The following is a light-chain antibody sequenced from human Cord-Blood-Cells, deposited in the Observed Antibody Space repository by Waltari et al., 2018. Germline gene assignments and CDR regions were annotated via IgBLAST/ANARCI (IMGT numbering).Light chain of an antibody. V-gene: IGLV2-14*01. CDR2: DVS. Sequence: SALTQPASVSGSPGQPFTISCTGTSSDVGGNNYVSWDQQPPGKAPEIMIYDVSKRPPGFSNRCPGSKSGNTAALTVSGLQAEDEADYDCSSYTSSSTWVFGGGTKRTGL. CDR1: SSDVGGNNY. CDR3: SSYTSSSTWV. J-gene: IGLJ3*02.